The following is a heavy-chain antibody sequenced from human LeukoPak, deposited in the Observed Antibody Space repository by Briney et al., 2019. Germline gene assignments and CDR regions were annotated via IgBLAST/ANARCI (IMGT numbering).Heavy chain of an antibody. CDR2: ISSSSSYI. CDR3: AVDVVVAATQGGGGDY. D-gene: IGHD2-15*01. Sequence: PGGSLRLSCAASGFTFSSYSMNWVRQAPGKGLEWVSSISSSSSYIYYADSVKGRFTISRDNAKNSLYLQMNSLRAEDTAVYYCAVDVVVAATQGGGGDYWGQGTLVTVPS. V-gene: IGHV3-21*01. J-gene: IGHJ4*02. CDR1: GFTFSSYS.